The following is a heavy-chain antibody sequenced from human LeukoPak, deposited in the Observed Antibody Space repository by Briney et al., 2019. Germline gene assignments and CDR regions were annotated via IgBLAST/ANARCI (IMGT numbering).Heavy chain of an antibody. CDR3: ARYPYDILTGRPFSFDY. J-gene: IGHJ4*02. CDR1: GFTFSSYW. D-gene: IGHD3-9*01. Sequence: GGSLRLSCAASGFTFSSYWMSWVRQAPGKGLEWVANIKQDGSEKYYVDSVKGRFTISRDNAKNSLYLQMNSLRAEDTAVYYCARYPYDILTGRPFSFDYWGQGTLVTVSS. CDR2: IKQDGSEK. V-gene: IGHV3-7*01.